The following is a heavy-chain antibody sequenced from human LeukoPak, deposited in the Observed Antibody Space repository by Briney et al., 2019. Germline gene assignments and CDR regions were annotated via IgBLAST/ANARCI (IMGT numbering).Heavy chain of an antibody. CDR2: IYGSGTI. CDR1: GGSISRSY. V-gene: IGHV4-4*07. D-gene: IGHD3-10*01. Sequence: PSQTLSLTCTVSGGSISRSYWSWMRQPAGKGPEWIGRIYGSGTITYNPSLESRVTMSVDTSKNQFSLKLRSVTAADTAVYYCARDSGTTGEVKFDPWGQGILVTVSS. CDR3: ARDSGTTGEVKFDP. J-gene: IGHJ5*02.